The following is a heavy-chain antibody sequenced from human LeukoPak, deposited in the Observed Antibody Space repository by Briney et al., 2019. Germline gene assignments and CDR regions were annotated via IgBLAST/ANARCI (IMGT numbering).Heavy chain of an antibody. D-gene: IGHD3-10*01. CDR3: ARGAPGDLGMDV. CDR1: GYTFPTFG. Sequence: ASVKVSCKASGYTFPTFGVTWVRQAPGQGLEWMGWISGYNGDTKSTQKFQGRVTMTRNTSISTAYMELSSLRSEDTAVYYCARGAPGDLGMDVWGQGTTVTVSS. V-gene: IGHV1-18*01. CDR2: ISGYNGDT. J-gene: IGHJ6*02.